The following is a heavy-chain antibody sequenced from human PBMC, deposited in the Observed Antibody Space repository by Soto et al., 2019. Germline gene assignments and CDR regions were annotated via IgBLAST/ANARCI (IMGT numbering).Heavy chain of an antibody. D-gene: IGHD2-2*01. V-gene: IGHV1-69*06. J-gene: IGHJ4*02. CDR1: GGTFSSYA. CDR2: IIPIFGTA. Sequence: QVQLVQSGAEVKKPGSSVKVSCKASGGTFSSYAISWVRQAPGQGLEWMGGIIPIFGTANYAQKFQGRVTTTADKSTSTAYMELSSLRSEDTAVYYCARGPENDVPAAASIDYWGQGTLVTVSS. CDR3: ARGPENDVPAAASIDY.